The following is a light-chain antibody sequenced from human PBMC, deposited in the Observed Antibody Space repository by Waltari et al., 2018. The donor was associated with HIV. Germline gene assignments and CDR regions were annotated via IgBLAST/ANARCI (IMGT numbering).Light chain of an antibody. V-gene: IGLV2-14*03. Sequence: QSALTQPASVSGSPGQSITISCTGTNSAFGGYYYVSWYQQHPRKAPKLIIYDVSNRPSGVSNRFSGSRSGNTASLTISGLQAEDEADYYCSSFTTSNTWVFGGGTKLTVL. CDR1: NSAFGGYYY. CDR2: DVS. CDR3: SSFTTSNTWV. J-gene: IGLJ3*02.